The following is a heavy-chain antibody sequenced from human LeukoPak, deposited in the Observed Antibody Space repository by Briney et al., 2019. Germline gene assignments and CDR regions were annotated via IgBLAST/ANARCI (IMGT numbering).Heavy chain of an antibody. CDR2: IKSKTDGGTT. CDR3: AKEYYYGGRGQDAFDI. D-gene: IGHD4-23*01. V-gene: IGHV3-15*07. Sequence: GGSLRLSCAASGFTFSNAWMNWVRQAPGKGLEWVGRIKSKTDGGTTDYAAPVKGRFTISRDNSKNTLYLQMNSLRAEDTAVYYCAKEYYYGGRGQDAFDIWGQGTMVTVSS. CDR1: GFTFSNAW. J-gene: IGHJ3*02.